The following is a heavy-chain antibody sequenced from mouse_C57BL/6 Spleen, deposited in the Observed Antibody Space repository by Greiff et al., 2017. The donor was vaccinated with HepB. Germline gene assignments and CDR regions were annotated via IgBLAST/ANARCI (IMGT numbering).Heavy chain of an antibody. Sequence: AAEGVDFSRYWMSWVRRAPGKGLEWIGEINPDSSTINYAPSLKDKFIISRDNAKNTLYLQMSKVRSEDTALYYCARDYYFDYWGQGTTLTVSS. CDR1: GVDFSRYW. CDR3: ARDYYFDY. V-gene: IGHV4-1*01. CDR2: INPDSSTI. J-gene: IGHJ2*01.